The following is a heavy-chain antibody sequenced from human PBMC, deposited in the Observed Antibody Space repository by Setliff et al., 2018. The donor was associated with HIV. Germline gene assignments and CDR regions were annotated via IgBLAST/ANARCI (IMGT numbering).Heavy chain of an antibody. V-gene: IGHV1-3*01. D-gene: IGHD2-8*01. Sequence: ASVKVSCKASGDTLSIHPISWVRQAPGQGPEWMGWINPGNGNTQYSQKFRSRITLTINKSANVAYMELASLKSEDTAVYYCVITKMLYYFDSWGQGTLVTVSS. CDR3: VITKMLYYFDS. CDR2: INPGNGNT. J-gene: IGHJ4*02. CDR1: GDTLSIHP.